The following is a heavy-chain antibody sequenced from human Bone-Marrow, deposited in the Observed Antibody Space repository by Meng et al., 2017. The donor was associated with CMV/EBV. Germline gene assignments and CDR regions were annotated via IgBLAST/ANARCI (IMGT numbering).Heavy chain of an antibody. CDR3: ARGCGYL. CDR1: GFTFKSFA. J-gene: IGHJ4*02. Sequence: GESLKISCAASGFTFKSFAMNWVRQAPGKGLEWVAAISYDGTKNYYADSVKGRLTISRDNANKTLNLQMNNLRAEDGAVSYCARGCGYLWGQGTLVTVSS. CDR2: ISYDGTKN. D-gene: IGHD3-22*01. V-gene: IGHV3-30*04.